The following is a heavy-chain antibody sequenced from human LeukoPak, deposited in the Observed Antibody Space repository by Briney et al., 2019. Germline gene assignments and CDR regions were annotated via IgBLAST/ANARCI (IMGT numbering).Heavy chain of an antibody. Sequence: SETLSLTCDVSGGSISNTNWWSWVRQPPGQGLEWIGEVSLAGQTNYNPFLNGRVTMSLDESSNQLSLKLTSVTAADTAIYYCSRESGAFCPFGHWGQGTLVAVTS. D-gene: IGHD1-26*01. CDR1: GGSISNTNW. CDR2: VSLAGQT. J-gene: IGHJ4*02. V-gene: IGHV4-4*02. CDR3: SRESGAFCPFGH.